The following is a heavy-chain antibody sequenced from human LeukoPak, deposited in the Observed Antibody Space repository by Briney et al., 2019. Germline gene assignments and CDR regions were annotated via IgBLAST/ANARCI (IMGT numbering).Heavy chain of an antibody. J-gene: IGHJ6*03. V-gene: IGHV5-51*01. CDR3: ARRSAVAPYYYMDV. Sequence: GESLKISCQGSGYSFTTYWIGWVRQMPGKGLEWMGTIYPGDSDTRYSPSFQGQVTISADKSINTAYLQWSSLKASDTAMYYCARRSAVAPYYYMDVWGKGTTVTVSS. CDR2: IYPGDSDT. CDR1: GYSFTTYW.